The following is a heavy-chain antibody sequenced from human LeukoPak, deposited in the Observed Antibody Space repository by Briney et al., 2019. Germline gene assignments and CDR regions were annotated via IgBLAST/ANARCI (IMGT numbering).Heavy chain of an antibody. Sequence: PSETLSLTCAVYGGSFSGYYWSWIRQPPGKGLEWIGEINHCGSTNYNPSLKSRVTISVDTSKNQFSLKLSSVTAADTAVYYCARDRVVVVAAMVIYYGMDVWGQGTTVTVSS. CDR3: ARDRVVVVAAMVIYYGMDV. V-gene: IGHV4-34*01. CDR2: INHCGST. D-gene: IGHD2-15*01. J-gene: IGHJ6*02. CDR1: GGSFSGYY.